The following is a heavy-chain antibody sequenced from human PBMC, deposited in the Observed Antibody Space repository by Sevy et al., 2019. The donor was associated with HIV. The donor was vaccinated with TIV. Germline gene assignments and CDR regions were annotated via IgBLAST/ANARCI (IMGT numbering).Heavy chain of an antibody. CDR1: GFSFSSYM. D-gene: IGHD3-10*01. CDR3: ARPYGSGSWEAFDV. Sequence: GGSLRLSCTASGFSFSSYMMNWVRQAPGKGLEWVASISYSRNYIYYADSLKGRFPISRDNAKNSLFLQMNSLGAEDTAVYYCARPYGSGSWEAFDVWGQGTMVTVSS. V-gene: IGHV3-21*01. J-gene: IGHJ3*01. CDR2: ISYSRNYI.